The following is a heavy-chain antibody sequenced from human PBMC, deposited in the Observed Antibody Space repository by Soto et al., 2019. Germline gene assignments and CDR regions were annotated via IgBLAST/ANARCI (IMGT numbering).Heavy chain of an antibody. V-gene: IGHV3-66*01. CDR2: IYSGGST. CDR1: GFTVSSNY. D-gene: IGHD3-3*01. J-gene: IGHJ6*03. CDR3: ARDGPHDFWSGGIYYYYYMDV. Sequence: GGSLRLSCAASGFTVSSNYMSWVRQAPGKGLEWVSVIYSGGSTYYADSVKVRLTISRDNSKNRLYLKMNSLRAEDTAVYYCARDGPHDFWSGGIYYYYYMDVWGKGTTGTASS.